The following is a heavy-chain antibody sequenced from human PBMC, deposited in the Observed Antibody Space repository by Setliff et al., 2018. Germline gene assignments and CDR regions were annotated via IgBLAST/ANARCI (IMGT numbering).Heavy chain of an antibody. J-gene: IGHJ4*02. V-gene: IGHV3-74*01. CDR1: GFSFSTYW. CDR2: IKSDGSSA. D-gene: IGHD1-26*01. CDR3: ARDLVGATADF. Sequence: GSLRLSCAASGFSFSTYWMHWVRQVPGKGLVWVSRIKSDGSSATYADSVKGRFTISRDNAKNTVSLQMNSLRVEDTAVYYCARDLVGATADFWGQGTLVTVSS.